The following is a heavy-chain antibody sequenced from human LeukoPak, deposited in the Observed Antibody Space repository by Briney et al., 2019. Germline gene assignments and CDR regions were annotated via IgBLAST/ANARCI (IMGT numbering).Heavy chain of an antibody. CDR2: IYSGGST. CDR3: AREGGYSYGTGYYYYYYMDV. V-gene: IGHV3-53*01. CDR1: GFTVSSNY. Sequence: GGSLRLSCAASGFTVSSNYMSWVRQAPGKGLEWVSVIYSGGSTCYADSVKGRFTISRDNSKNTLYLQMNSLRAEDTAVYYCAREGGYSYGTGYYYYYYMDVWGKGTTVTVSS. D-gene: IGHD5-18*01. J-gene: IGHJ6*03.